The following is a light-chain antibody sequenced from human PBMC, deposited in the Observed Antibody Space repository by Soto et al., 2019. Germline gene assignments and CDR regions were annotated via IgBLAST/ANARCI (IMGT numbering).Light chain of an antibody. J-gene: IGKJ1*01. Sequence: EIVLTQTPGPQSVSPGDRVTLSCRASQTVNNNYLAWYQQKPGQAPRLLIYGASTPATGTPARFSGSGSGTHFTLTVSRLEPEDFAVYYCQQYGGSAPWTFGPGTKVDMK. CDR3: QQYGGSAPWT. V-gene: IGKV3-20*01. CDR1: QTVNNNY. CDR2: GAS.